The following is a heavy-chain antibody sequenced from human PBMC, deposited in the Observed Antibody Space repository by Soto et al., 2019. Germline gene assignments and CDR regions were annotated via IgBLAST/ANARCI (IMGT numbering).Heavy chain of an antibody. CDR2: TSYDGSDK. J-gene: IGHJ3*01. V-gene: IGHV3-30-3*01. D-gene: IGHD3-22*01. CDR3: ERGAMIVVGIDAFDV. CDR1: GYTFSSYA. Sequence: QVQLVESGGGVVQPGTSLRLSCVASGYTFSSYAMHWVRRAPGKGLEWVAVTSYDGSDKSYADSVKGRFTISRDDSQNSLYLQMNSLRVEDTAVYYCERGAMIVVGIDAFDVWGQGTMVTVSS.